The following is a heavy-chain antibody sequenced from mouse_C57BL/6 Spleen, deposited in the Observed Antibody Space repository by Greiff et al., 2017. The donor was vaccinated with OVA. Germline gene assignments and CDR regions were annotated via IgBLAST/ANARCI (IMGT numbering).Heavy chain of an antibody. Sequence: EVQLQQSGPVLVKPGASVKMSCKASGYTFTDYYMNWVKQSHGKSLEWIGVINPYNGGTSYNQKFKGKATLTVDKSSSTAYMELNSLTSEDSAVYYCARGSYRAMDYWGQGTSVTVSS. CDR1: GYTFTDYY. D-gene: IGHD1-1*02. J-gene: IGHJ4*01. CDR3: ARGSYRAMDY. CDR2: INPYNGGT. V-gene: IGHV1-19*01.